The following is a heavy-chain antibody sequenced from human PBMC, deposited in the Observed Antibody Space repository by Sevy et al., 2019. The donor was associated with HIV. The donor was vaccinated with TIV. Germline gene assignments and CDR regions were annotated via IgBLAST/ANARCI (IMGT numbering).Heavy chain of an antibody. J-gene: IGHJ6*02. D-gene: IGHD2-2*01. CDR3: ARDRFVLQIVVVHYGMDV. V-gene: IGHV3-30*04. CDR1: GFTFSSYA. Sequence: GGSLRLSCAASGFTFSSYAMHWVRQAPGKGLEWVAVISYDGSNKYYADSVKGRFTISRDNSKNTLCLQMNSLRAEDTAVYYCARDRFVLQIVVVHYGMDVWGQGTTVTVSS. CDR2: ISYDGSNK.